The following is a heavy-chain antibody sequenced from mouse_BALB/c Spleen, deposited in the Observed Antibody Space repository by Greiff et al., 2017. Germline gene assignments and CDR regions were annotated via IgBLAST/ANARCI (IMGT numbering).Heavy chain of an antibody. CDR3: ARNFGRYDYDEGFAY. Sequence: VKLVESGPGLVQPSQSLSITCTVSGFSLTSYGVHWVRQSPGKGLEWLGVIWSGGSTDYNAAFISRLSISKDNSKSQVFFKMNSLQANDTAIYYCARNFGRYDYDEGFAYWGQGTLVTVSA. D-gene: IGHD2-4*01. J-gene: IGHJ3*01. CDR2: IWSGGST. V-gene: IGHV2-2*02. CDR1: GFSLTSYG.